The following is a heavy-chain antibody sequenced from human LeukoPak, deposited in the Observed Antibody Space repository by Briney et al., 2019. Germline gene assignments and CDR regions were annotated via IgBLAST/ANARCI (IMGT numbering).Heavy chain of an antibody. CDR2: ISWNSGSI. CDR3: ARVTVATIPHYFDY. Sequence: PGRSLRLSCAASGFTFDDYAMHWVRQAPGKGLERVSGISWNSGSIGYADSVKGRFTISRDNAKNSLYLQMNSLRTEDTALYYCARVTVATIPHYFDYWGQGTLVTVSS. J-gene: IGHJ4*02. V-gene: IGHV3-9*01. D-gene: IGHD5-12*01. CDR1: GFTFDDYA.